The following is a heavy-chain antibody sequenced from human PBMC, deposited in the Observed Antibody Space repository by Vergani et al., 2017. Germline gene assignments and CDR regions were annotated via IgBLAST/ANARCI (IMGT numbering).Heavy chain of an antibody. D-gene: IGHD2-2*01. J-gene: IGHJ6*02. Sequence: EVQLVESGGGLVQPGGSLRLSCAASGFTFSSYSMNWVRQAPGKGLEWVSYISSSSSTIYYADSVKGRFTISSYNAKNSLYLQMNSLRAEDTAVYYCAREGDIVVVPAAWDYYYGMDVWGQGTTVTVSS. CDR2: ISSSSSTI. V-gene: IGHV3-48*04. CDR1: GFTFSSYS. CDR3: AREGDIVVVPAAWDYYYGMDV.